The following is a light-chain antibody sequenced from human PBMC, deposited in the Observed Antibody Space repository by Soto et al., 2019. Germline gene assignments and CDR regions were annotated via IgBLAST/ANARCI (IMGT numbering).Light chain of an antibody. J-gene: IGKJ1*01. CDR3: QQYNNWPPWT. CDR2: GAS. Sequence: EIVMTQSPATLSVSPGERATLSCRASQSVSSNLAWYQQKPGQAPRLLIYGASTRATGIPARFSGSGSGKEFTLTISSLQSEDFAVYYCQQYNNWPPWTFGQGTKVDSK. V-gene: IGKV3-15*01. CDR1: QSVSSN.